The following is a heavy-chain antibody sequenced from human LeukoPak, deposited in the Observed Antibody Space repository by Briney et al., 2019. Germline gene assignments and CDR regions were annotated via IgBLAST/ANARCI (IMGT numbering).Heavy chain of an antibody. Sequence: SQTLSLTCTVSGGSISSASYYWSWIRQPAGKGLEWIGRIYTSVSTNYNPSLKSRVTISIDTSKNQFSLKLSSVTAADTAVYYCARRYGDYGYGWFDPWGQGTLVTVSS. CDR1: GGSISSASYY. CDR3: ARRYGDYGYGWFDP. J-gene: IGHJ5*02. CDR2: IYTSVST. D-gene: IGHD4-17*01. V-gene: IGHV4-61*02.